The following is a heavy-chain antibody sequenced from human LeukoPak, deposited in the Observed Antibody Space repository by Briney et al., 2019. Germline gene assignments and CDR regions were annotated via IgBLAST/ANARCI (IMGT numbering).Heavy chain of an antibody. CDR2: ISSSRSTI. J-gene: IGHJ6*03. CDR1: GFTFSSYS. D-gene: IGHD1-26*01. Sequence: QPXGSLRLSCAASGFTFSSYSMNWVRQAPGKGLEWVSYISSSRSTIYYADSVKGRFPISRDNAKNSLYLQMNSLRAEDTAVYYCAREVEGYMDVWGKGTTVTVSS. V-gene: IGHV3-48*01. CDR3: AREVEGYMDV.